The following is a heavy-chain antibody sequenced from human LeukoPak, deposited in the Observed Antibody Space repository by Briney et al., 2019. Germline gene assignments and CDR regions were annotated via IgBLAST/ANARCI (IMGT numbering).Heavy chain of an antibody. J-gene: IGHJ3*02. Sequence: SVKVSCKASGGTFSSYAINWVRQAPGQGLEWMGGIIPMFGTANYAQKFQGGVTITAEESTSTTYMELSSLRSEDTAVYYCARTYYYDSSGYYYSDAFDIWGQGTMVTVSS. D-gene: IGHD3-22*01. V-gene: IGHV1-69*13. CDR3: ARTYYYDSSGYYYSDAFDI. CDR2: IIPMFGTA. CDR1: GGTFSSYA.